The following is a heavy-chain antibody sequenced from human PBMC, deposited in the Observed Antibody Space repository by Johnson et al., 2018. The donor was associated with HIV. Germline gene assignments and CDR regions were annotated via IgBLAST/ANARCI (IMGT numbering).Heavy chain of an antibody. CDR3: ARTPIRTSDTGAFDI. CDR2: ITSSGRTT. J-gene: IGHJ3*02. D-gene: IGHD2-15*01. V-gene: IGHV3-11*04. Sequence: QVLLVESGGGLVKPGGSPRLSCAASRFTFSDYYMSWIRQTPGKGLEWVAYITSSGRTTYYADSVKGRFTISRDNAKNSLYLQMNSLRAEDTAVYYCARTPIRTSDTGAFDIWGQGTMVTVSS. CDR1: RFTFSDYY.